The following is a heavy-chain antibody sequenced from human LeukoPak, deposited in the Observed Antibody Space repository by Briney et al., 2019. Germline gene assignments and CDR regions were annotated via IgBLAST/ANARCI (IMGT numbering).Heavy chain of an antibody. CDR1: GGSFSGYY. J-gene: IGHJ5*02. V-gene: IGHV4-34*01. CDR2: INHSGST. Sequence: LSETQSLTCAVYGGSFSGYYWSWIRQPPGKGLEWIGEINHSGSTNYNPSLKSRVTISVDTSKNQFSLKLSSVTAADTAVYYCARGGVRIAARPHNRFDPWGQGTLVTGSS. D-gene: IGHD6-6*01. CDR3: ARGGVRIAARPHNRFDP.